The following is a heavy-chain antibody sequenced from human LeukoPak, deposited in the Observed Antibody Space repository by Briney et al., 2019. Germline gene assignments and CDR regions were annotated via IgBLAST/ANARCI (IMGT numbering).Heavy chain of an antibody. CDR2: INHSGST. D-gene: IGHD2-2*01. J-gene: IGHJ6*03. CDR1: GGSFSGYY. Sequence: SETLSLTCAVYGGSFSGYYWSWIRQPPGKGLEWIGEINHSGSTNYNPSLKSRVTISVGTSKNQFSLKLSSVTAADTAVYYCARFSTSRKLYYYYMDVWGKGTTVTISS. CDR3: ARFSTSRKLYYYYMDV. V-gene: IGHV4-34*01.